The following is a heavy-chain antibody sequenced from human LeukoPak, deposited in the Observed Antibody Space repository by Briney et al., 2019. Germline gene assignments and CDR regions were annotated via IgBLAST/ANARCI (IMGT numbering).Heavy chain of an antibody. CDR2: IYYSGST. V-gene: IGHV4-39*07. CDR3: ARQVRSIWYMGDAFDI. D-gene: IGHD6-13*01. CDR1: GGSISSSSYY. Sequence: SETLSLTCTGSGGSISSSSYYWGWIRQPPGKGMEWIGSIYYSGSTYYNPSLKSRVTISVDTSKNQFSLKLSSVTAADTAVYYCARQVRSIWYMGDAFDIWRQGTMVTVSS. J-gene: IGHJ3*02.